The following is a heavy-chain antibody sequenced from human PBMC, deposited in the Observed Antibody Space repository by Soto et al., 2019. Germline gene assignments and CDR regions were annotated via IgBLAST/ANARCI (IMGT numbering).Heavy chain of an antibody. V-gene: IGHV4-39*01. CDR2: IYYSGST. J-gene: IGHJ4*02. Sequence: ASETLSLTCTVSGGSISSSSYYWGWIRQPPGKGLEWIGSIYYSGSTYYNPSLKSRVTISVDTSKNQFSLKLSSVTAADTAVYYCARLTHALYYFDYWGQGTLVTVSS. CDR1: GGSISSSSYY. CDR3: ARLTHALYYFDY.